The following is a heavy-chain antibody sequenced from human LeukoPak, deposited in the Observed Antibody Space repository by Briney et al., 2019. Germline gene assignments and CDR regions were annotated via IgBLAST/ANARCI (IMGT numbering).Heavy chain of an antibody. CDR3: AKRGRGYSYGYFGYYFDY. CDR1: GFTFSSYA. D-gene: IGHD5-18*01. CDR2: ISGSGGST. Sequence: GGSLRLSCAASGFTFSSYAMSWVRQAPGKGLEWVSAISGSGGSTYYADSVKGRFTISRDNSKNTLYLQMNSLRAEDTAVYYCAKRGRGYSYGYFGYYFDYWGRGTLVTVSS. V-gene: IGHV3-23*01. J-gene: IGHJ4*02.